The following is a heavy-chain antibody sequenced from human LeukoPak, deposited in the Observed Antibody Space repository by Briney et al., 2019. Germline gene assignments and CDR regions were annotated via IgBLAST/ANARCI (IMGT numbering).Heavy chain of an antibody. Sequence: SGPTLVKPTQTLTLTCTFSGFSLSTSGVGVGXXXXXPGKALEWLALIYWDDDKRYSPSLKSRLTITKDTSKNQVVLTMTNMDPVDTATYYCAHIMDTAMVMDYWGQGTLVTVSS. D-gene: IGHD5-18*01. V-gene: IGHV2-5*02. J-gene: IGHJ4*02. CDR2: IYWDDDK. CDR3: AHIMDTAMVMDY. CDR1: GFSLSTSGVG.